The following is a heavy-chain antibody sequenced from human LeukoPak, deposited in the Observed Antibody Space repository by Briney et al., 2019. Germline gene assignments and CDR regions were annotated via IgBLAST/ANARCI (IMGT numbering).Heavy chain of an antibody. J-gene: IGHJ4*02. CDR1: GGPISSSSYY. Sequence: SETLSLTCTVSGGPISSSSYYWGWIRQPPGKGLEWIGSIYYSGSTYYNPSLKSRVTISVDTSKNQFSLKLSSVTAADTAVYYCARQKEYYYGSGSFLYWGQGTLVTVSS. D-gene: IGHD3-10*01. V-gene: IGHV4-39*01. CDR2: IYYSGST. CDR3: ARQKEYYYGSGSFLY.